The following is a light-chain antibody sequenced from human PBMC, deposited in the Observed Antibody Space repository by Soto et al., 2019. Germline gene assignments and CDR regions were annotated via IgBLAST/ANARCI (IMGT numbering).Light chain of an antibody. CDR3: FQTYSLPVA. CDR2: GAS. J-gene: IGKJ4*01. Sequence: DVHVTQSPSSLSASVGDRVTITCRASQSIGSHLNWYQQKPGTAPNLLMYGASRPLGGVPSRFSGSGSGTGFTLTISALQPEDIATYYCFQTYSLPVAFGGGTKVDI. CDR1: QSIGSH. V-gene: IGKV1-39*01.